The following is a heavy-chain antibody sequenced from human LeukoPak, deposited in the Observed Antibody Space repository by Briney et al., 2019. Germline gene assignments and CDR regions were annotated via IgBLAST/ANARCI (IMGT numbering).Heavy chain of an antibody. CDR3: ARDQPAAEKAYDY. CDR2: INHSGST. D-gene: IGHD6-13*01. CDR1: GGSFSGYY. V-gene: IGHV4-34*01. J-gene: IGHJ4*02. Sequence: ETLSLTCAVYGGSFSGYYWSWIRQPPGKGLEWIGEINHSGSTNYNPSLKSRVTISVDTSKNQFSLKLSSVTAADTAVYYCARDQPAAEKAYDYWGQGTLVTVSS.